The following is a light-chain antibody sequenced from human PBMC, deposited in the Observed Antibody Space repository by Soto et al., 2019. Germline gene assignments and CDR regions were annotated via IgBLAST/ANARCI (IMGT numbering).Light chain of an antibody. CDR1: TSNIGSQT. Sequence: QSALTQPPSASGTPGQRVSISCSGSTSNIGSQTVNWYQRLPGTAPKLLIYIDNQRPSGVPDRFSGSKSGTSASLAISGLPSEDEDDYFCASRDDSLNGPVFGGGTKLTVL. J-gene: IGLJ2*01. CDR3: ASRDDSLNGPV. V-gene: IGLV1-44*01. CDR2: IDN.